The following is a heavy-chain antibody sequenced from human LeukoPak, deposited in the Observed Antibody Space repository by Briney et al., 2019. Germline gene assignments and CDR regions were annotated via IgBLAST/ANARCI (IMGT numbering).Heavy chain of an antibody. V-gene: IGHV3-11*04. CDR2: ISISGNII. CDR1: GFTFSDYY. CDR3: AREMNYYDSSGSRHFDY. J-gene: IGHJ4*02. D-gene: IGHD3-22*01. Sequence: GSLRLSCAASGFTFSDYYMNWIRQAPGKGLEWVSYISISGNIIYYADSVKGRFTISRDNAKNSLYLQMNSLRVEDTAVYYCAREMNYYDSSGSRHFDYWGQGTLVTVSS.